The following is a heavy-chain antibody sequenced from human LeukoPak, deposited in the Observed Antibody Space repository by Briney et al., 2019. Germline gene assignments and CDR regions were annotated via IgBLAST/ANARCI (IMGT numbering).Heavy chain of an antibody. V-gene: IGHV3-21*01. CDR2: ISSSSSYI. Sequence: PGGSLRLSCAASGFTFSTYSMNWVRQAPGKGLEWVSSISSSSSYIYYADSLKGRFTISRDNAKNSLYLQVTSLRAEDTAVYYCARPNHYYGSGSHAFDIWGQGTMVTVSS. CDR3: ARPNHYYGSGSHAFDI. CDR1: GFTFSTYS. J-gene: IGHJ3*02. D-gene: IGHD3-10*01.